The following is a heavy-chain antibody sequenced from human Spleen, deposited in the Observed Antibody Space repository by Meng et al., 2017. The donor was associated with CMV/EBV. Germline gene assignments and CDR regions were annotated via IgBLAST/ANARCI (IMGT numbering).Heavy chain of an antibody. J-gene: IGHJ5*02. Sequence: ASVKVSCKASGHTFTGYFVHWVRQAPGQGLEWMGWINPKSGGTNYAQKFQGRVTMTRDTSISTAYMELSRLRSDDTAVYYCARGGYSSGWYTVRWFDPWGQGTLVTVSS. V-gene: IGHV1-2*02. CDR1: GHTFTGYF. CDR2: INPKSGGT. D-gene: IGHD6-19*01. CDR3: ARGGYSSGWYTVRWFDP.